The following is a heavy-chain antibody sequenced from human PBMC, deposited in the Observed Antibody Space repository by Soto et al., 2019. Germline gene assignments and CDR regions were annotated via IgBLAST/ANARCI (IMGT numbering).Heavy chain of an antibody. D-gene: IGHD3-10*01. CDR3: ARSRPTDDGSGSYYKFPSYFDY. V-gene: IGHV4-30-2*01. CDR2: IYHSGST. J-gene: IGHJ4*02. CDR1: GGSISSGGYS. Sequence: SETLSLTCAVSGGSISSGGYSWSWIRQPPGKGLEWIGYIYHSGSTYYNPSLKSRVTISVDRSKNQFSLKLSSVTAADTAVYYCARSRPTDDGSGSYYKFPSYFDYWGQGTLVTVSS.